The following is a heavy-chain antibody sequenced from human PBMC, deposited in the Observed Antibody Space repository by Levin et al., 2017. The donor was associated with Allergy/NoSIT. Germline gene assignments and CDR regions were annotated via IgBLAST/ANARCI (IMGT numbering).Heavy chain of an antibody. D-gene: IGHD2-15*01. CDR3: TRDPVYCSGGSCMFYFDY. CDR1: GFTFGDYA. J-gene: IGHJ4*02. V-gene: IGHV3-49*04. CDR2: IRNKVYGGTT. Sequence: GGSLRLSCTASGFTFGDYAMSWVRQAPGKGLEWVGFIRNKVYGGTTEYAASVKGRFTISRDDSKSIAYLQMNSLNTEDTAVYYCTRDPVYCSGGSCMFYFDYWGQGTLVTVSS.